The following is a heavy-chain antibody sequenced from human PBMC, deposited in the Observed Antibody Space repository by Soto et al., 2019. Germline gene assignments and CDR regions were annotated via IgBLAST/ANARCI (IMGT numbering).Heavy chain of an antibody. CDR2: IYYSGST. Sequence: PSEPLSLTCPFSGGSVSSGSYYWSWIRQPPGNGLEWIGYIYYSGSTNYNPSLKSRVTISVDTSKNQFSLKLSSVTAADTAVYYCATVKTKYNWNYGPIFFDYWGEGILVTVS. D-gene: IGHD1-7*01. V-gene: IGHV4-61*01. CDR3: ATVKTKYNWNYGPIFFDY. J-gene: IGHJ4*02. CDR1: GGSVSSGSYY.